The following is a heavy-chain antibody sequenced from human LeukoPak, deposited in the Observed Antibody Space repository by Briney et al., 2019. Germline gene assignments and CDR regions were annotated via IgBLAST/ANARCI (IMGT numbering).Heavy chain of an antibody. CDR2: INHSGST. D-gene: IGHD2-2*01. CDR1: GGSISSNSYY. J-gene: IGHJ6*03. V-gene: IGHV4-39*07. Sequence: SETLSLTCTVSGGSISSNSYYWSWIRQPPGKGLEWIGEINHSGSTNYNPSLKSRVTISVDTSKNQFSLKLSSVTAADTAVYYCARGRGYCSSTSCWGYYYYYMDVWGKGTTVTVSS. CDR3: ARGRGYCSSTSCWGYYYYYMDV.